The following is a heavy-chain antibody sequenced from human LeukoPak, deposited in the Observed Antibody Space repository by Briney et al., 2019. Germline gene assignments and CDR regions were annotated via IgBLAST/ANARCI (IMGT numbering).Heavy chain of an antibody. Sequence: GGSLRLSCAASGFTFDDYAMHWVRQAPGKGLEWVSGISWNSGSIGYADSVKGRFTISRDNAKNSLYLQMNSLRAEDTALYYYAKAYCSSTSCYNGYFDYWGQGTLVTVSS. CDR3: AKAYCSSTSCYNGYFDY. D-gene: IGHD2-2*02. J-gene: IGHJ4*02. V-gene: IGHV3-9*01. CDR1: GFTFDDYA. CDR2: ISWNSGSI.